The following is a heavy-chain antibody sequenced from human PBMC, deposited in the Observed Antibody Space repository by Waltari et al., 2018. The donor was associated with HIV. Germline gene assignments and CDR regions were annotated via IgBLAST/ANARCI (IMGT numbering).Heavy chain of an antibody. Sequence: QLQLQESGPGLVKPSETLSLTCTVSGGSISSSSYYWGWIRQPPGKGLEWIGGINYSESTHYNRPLKRRVTISVDTSKNQFSLRLSSVTAADTAVYYCAGDWGYYYDSSGYHGYFQHWGQGTLVTVSS. V-gene: IGHV4-39*07. CDR3: AGDWGYYYDSSGYHGYFQH. CDR1: GGSISSSSYY. D-gene: IGHD3-22*01. CDR2: INYSEST. J-gene: IGHJ1*01.